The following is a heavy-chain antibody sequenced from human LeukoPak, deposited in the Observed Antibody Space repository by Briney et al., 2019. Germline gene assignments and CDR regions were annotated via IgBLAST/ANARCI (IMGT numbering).Heavy chain of an antibody. Sequence: PVRSLRLSCAASGFTFSSYGMHWVRQAPGKGLEWVAVIWYDGSNKYYADSVKGRFTISRDNSKNTLYLQMNSLRAEDTAVYYCAKDLTAAAGTDYWGQGTLVTVSS. V-gene: IGHV3-33*06. CDR1: GFTFSSYG. J-gene: IGHJ4*02. D-gene: IGHD6-13*01. CDR3: AKDLTAAAGTDY. CDR2: IWYDGSNK.